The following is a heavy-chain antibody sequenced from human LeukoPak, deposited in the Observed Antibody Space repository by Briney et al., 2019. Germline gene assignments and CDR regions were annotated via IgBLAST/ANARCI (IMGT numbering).Heavy chain of an antibody. Sequence: GASLRLSCAASGFTFSSYAMSWVRQAPGKGLEWVSAISGSGGSTYYADSVKGRFTISRDNSKNTLYLQMNSLRAEDTAVYYCAVRYCSSTSCRFDPWGQGTLVTVSS. V-gene: IGHV3-23*01. CDR2: ISGSGGST. CDR3: AVRYCSSTSCRFDP. J-gene: IGHJ5*02. CDR1: GFTFSSYA. D-gene: IGHD2-2*01.